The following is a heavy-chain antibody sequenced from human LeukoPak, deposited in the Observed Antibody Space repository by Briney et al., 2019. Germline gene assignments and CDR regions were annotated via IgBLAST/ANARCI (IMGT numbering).Heavy chain of an antibody. CDR1: GYSISSSNW. Sequence: PSDTLSLTCAVSGYSISSSNWWGWIRQPPGKGLEWIGYINYSGSTYYNPSLKSRVTMSVDTSKNQFSLKLSSVTAVDTAVYYCARDRGSHIHFNDYWGQGTLVTVSS. CDR3: ARDRGSHIHFNDY. V-gene: IGHV4-28*03. CDR2: INYSGST. D-gene: IGHD3-10*01. J-gene: IGHJ4*02.